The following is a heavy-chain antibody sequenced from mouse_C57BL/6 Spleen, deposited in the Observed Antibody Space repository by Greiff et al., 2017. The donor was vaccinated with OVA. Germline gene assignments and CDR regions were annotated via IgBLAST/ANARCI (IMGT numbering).Heavy chain of an antibody. J-gene: IGHJ3*01. Sequence: EVKVVESGGGLVKPGGSLKLSCAASGFTFSSYAMSWVRQTPEKRLEWVATISDGGSYTYYPDNVKGRFTISRDNAKNNLYLQMSHLKSEDTAMYYCARDRAPGAQATKFAYWGQGTLVTVSA. CDR3: ARDRAPGAQATKFAY. CDR1: GFTFSSYA. D-gene: IGHD3-2*02. CDR2: ISDGGSYT. V-gene: IGHV5-4*01.